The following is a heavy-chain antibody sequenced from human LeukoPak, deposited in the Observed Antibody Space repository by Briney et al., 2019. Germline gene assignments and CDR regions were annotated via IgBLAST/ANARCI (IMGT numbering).Heavy chain of an antibody. J-gene: IGHJ4*02. D-gene: IGHD3-10*01. Sequence: GGSLRLSCAASGFTFSSYWMSWVRQAPGKGLEWVANIKQDGSEKYYVDSVKGRFTISRDNAKNSLFLQMNSLRAEDTAVYYCVRDSYGSGTYFSAHWGQGTLVTVSS. V-gene: IGHV3-7*01. CDR3: VRDSYGSGTYFSAH. CDR1: GFTFSSYW. CDR2: IKQDGSEK.